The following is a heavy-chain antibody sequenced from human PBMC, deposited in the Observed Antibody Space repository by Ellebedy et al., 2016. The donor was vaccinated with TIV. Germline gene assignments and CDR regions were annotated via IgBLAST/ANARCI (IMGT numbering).Heavy chain of an antibody. J-gene: IGHJ5*02. CDR3: ARHLRYSDWRILDL. Sequence: MPGGSLRLSCTVSRVSITDPTYYWAWLRQPPGKGLDWLGTIFHSGTTYKSPALSSRGSMSVATSRNQFSLDLKSVTAADTAVYYCARHLRYSDWRILDLWGPGILVAVSS. CDR2: IFHSGTT. CDR1: RVSITDPTYY. V-gene: IGHV4-39*01. D-gene: IGHD3-9*01.